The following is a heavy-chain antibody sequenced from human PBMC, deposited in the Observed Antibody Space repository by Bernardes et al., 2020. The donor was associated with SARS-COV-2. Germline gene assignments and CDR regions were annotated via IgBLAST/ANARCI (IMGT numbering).Heavy chain of an antibody. CDR2: INPLTGGK. CDR1: GYTFTDNE. D-gene: IGHD4-17*01. J-gene: IGHJ5*02. CDR3: ARSWGPRGVDGELPLDYWGHGTLVTVSSASTKGPSVCPLAPSSKSTSGGRGWGNWFDP. V-gene: IGHV1-2*06. Sequence: ASVKVSCKASGYTFTDNEMHWVRQAPGQGPEWMGRINPLTGGKDYAQKFQGRVTLTRDTSISTAYMELRSLRSDDTAVYFCARSWGPRGVDGELPLDYWGHGTLVTVSSASTKGPSVCPLAPSSKSTSGGRGWGNWFDPWGQGTLVTVSS.